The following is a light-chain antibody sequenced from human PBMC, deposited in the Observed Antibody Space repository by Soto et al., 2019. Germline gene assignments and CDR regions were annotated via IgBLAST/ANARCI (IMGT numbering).Light chain of an antibody. CDR3: QQSYSTPR. J-gene: IGKJ4*01. CDR2: AAS. CDR1: QSISSY. Sequence: DIQVTQSPSSLSASVGDRVTITCRASQSISSYLNWYQQKPGKAPKLLIYAASSLQSGVPSRFSGSGSGTDFTLTISSLQPEDFATYYCQQSYSTPRFGGGTKVDIK. V-gene: IGKV1-39*01.